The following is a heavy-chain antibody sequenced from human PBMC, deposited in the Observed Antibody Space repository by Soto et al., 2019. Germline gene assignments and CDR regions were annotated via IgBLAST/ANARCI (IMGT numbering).Heavy chain of an antibody. CDR2: INSDGIST. CDR3: ARYRGTGYYSDY. CDR1: GFTFSNYW. D-gene: IGHD3-9*01. Sequence: EVQLVESGGGLGQPGGSLRLSCAASGFTFSNYWMNWVRQAPGKGLVWVSRINSDGISTTYADSVKGRFTISRDNAKNTLYLQMNGLRAEDTAVYYCARYRGTGYYSDYWGQGTLVTVPS. V-gene: IGHV3-74*01. J-gene: IGHJ4*02.